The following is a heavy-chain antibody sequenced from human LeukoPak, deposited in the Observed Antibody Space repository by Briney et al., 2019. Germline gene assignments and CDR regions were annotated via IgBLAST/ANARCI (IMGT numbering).Heavy chain of an antibody. CDR3: ARGPHSYDSSGAFDI. J-gene: IGHJ3*02. CDR1: GDSISSGDYY. CDR2: ISSSGST. V-gene: IGHV4-61*02. Sequence: SETLSLTCTVSGDSISSGDYYWSWIRQPAGKGLEWIGRISSSGSTNYNPSLKSRVTISVDTSKNQFSLKLSSATAADTAVYFCARGPHSYDSSGAFDIWGQGTMVTVSS. D-gene: IGHD3-22*01.